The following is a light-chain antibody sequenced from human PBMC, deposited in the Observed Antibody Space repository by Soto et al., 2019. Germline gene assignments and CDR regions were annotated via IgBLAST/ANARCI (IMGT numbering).Light chain of an antibody. V-gene: IGLV2-8*01. Sequence: QSALTQPPSASGSPGQSVTISCTGTSSDVGAYKYVSWYQQYPGKAPQLMIYEVTKRPSGVPDHFSGSKSGNTASLTVSGLQAEDEADYYCTSYVGNDIWVFGGGTQLPVL. CDR1: SSDVGAYKY. CDR2: EVT. CDR3: TSYVGNDIWV. J-gene: IGLJ3*02.